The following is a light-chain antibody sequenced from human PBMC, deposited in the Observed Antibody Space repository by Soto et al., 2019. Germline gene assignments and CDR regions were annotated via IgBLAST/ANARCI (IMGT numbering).Light chain of an antibody. CDR1: SGHSSYA. CDR3: QAWGTGWV. V-gene: IGLV4-69*01. CDR2: LNSDGRH. Sequence: QPVLTQSPSASASLGASVKLTCTLSSGHSSYAIAWHQQQPEKGPRYLMKLNSDGRHYKGDGIPERFSGSSSGAERYLTISSLQSEDEADYYCQAWGTGWVFGGGTQLTVL. J-gene: IGLJ3*02.